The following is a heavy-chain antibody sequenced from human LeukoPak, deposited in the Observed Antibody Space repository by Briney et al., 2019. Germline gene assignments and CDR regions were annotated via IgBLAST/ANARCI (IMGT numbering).Heavy chain of an antibody. V-gene: IGHV1-69*05. CDR1: GGTFSSYA. CDR2: IIPIFGTA. CDR3: APIDSSGYYSDY. D-gene: IGHD3-22*01. J-gene: IGHJ4*02. Sequence: SVKVSCKGSGGTFSSYAISWVRQAPGQGLEWMGRIIPIFGTANYAQKFQGRVTITTDESTSTAYMELSSLRSEDTAVYYCAPIDSSGYYSDYWGQGTLVTVSS.